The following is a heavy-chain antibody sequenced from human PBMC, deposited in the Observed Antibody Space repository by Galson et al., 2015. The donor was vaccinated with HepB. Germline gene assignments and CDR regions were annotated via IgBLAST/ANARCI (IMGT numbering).Heavy chain of an antibody. V-gene: IGHV3-23*01. D-gene: IGHD3-22*01. J-gene: IGHJ3*02. CDR3: AKWPLTMIVVVITPDAFDI. CDR1: GFTFSSYA. Sequence: SLRLSCAASGFTFSSYAMSWVRQAPGKGLEWVSAISGSGGSTYYADSVKGRFTISRDNSKNTLYLQMNSLRAEDTAVYYCAKWPLTMIVVVITPDAFDIWGQGTMVTVSS. CDR2: ISGSGGST.